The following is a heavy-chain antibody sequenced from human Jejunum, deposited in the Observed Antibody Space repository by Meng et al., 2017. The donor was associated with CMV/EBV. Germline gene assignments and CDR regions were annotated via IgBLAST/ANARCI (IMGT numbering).Heavy chain of an antibody. V-gene: IGHV3-30*14. CDR3: AREGTSSFSLDS. CDR1: GFPFSNFP. J-gene: IGHJ4*02. D-gene: IGHD3-10*01. CDR2: ISYNGGRP. Sequence: SGFPFSNFPMHWVRQSPGEWLEWVAYISYNGGRPYGADSVEGLFTISRDNSKNTVYLQMNSLRADDTAVYYCAREGTSSFSLDSWGQGTLVTVSS.